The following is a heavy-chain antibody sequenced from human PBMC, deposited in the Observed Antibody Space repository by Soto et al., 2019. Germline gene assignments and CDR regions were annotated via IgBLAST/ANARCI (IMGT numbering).Heavy chain of an antibody. CDR1: RGRFRSYA. CDR2: IIPIFGTA. J-gene: IGHJ5*02. Sequence: SVKVSYQASRGRFRSYAISLVRQAPGQGLEWMGGIIPIFGTANYAQKFQGRVTITADESTSTAYMELRSLRSEDTAVYYCARGGPTVATVGGPWFDAWGQGTLVTVSS. D-gene: IGHD5-12*01. V-gene: IGHV1-69*13. CDR3: ARGGPTVATVGGPWFDA.